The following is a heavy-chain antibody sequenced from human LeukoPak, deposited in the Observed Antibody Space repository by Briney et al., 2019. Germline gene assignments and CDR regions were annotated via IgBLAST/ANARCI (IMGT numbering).Heavy chain of an antibody. CDR2: IYYSGIT. V-gene: IGHV4-59*08. Sequence: SETLSLTCTVSGGSISGYYWSWIRQPPGKGLEWIGYIYYSGITKSNPSLESRLTLSVDTSKNQLSLRLTSVTAADTAVYYCARAPLTTATSDYFDLWGLGTLVTVSS. J-gene: IGHJ4*02. D-gene: IGHD4-17*01. CDR3: ARAPLTTATSDYFDL. CDR1: GGSISGYY.